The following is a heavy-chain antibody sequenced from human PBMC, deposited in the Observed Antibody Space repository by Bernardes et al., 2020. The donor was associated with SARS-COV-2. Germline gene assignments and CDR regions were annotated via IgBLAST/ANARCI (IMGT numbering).Heavy chain of an antibody. J-gene: IGHJ4*02. Sequence: SETLSLTCTVSGGSISSSSYYWGWIRQPPGKGLEWIGSIYYSGSTYYNPSLKSRVTISVDTSKNQFSLKLSSVTAADTAVYYCARRLTVDTAMALDYWGQGTLVTVSS. V-gene: IGHV4-39*01. CDR2: IYYSGST. D-gene: IGHD5-18*01. CDR1: GGSISSSSYY. CDR3: ARRLTVDTAMALDY.